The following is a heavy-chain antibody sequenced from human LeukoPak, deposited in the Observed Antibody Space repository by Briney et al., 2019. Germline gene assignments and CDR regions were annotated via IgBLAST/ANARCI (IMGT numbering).Heavy chain of an antibody. J-gene: IGHJ4*02. V-gene: IGHV4-34*01. D-gene: IGHD2/OR15-2a*01. CDR3: ARGGRNRYYFDY. Sequence: SETLSLTCAVYGGSFSGYYWSWIRQPPGKGLEWIGEINHSGSTNYNPSLKSRVTISVDTSKNQFSLKLSSVTAADTAVYYCARGGRNRYYFDYWGQGILVTVSS. CDR1: GGSFSGYY. CDR2: INHSGST.